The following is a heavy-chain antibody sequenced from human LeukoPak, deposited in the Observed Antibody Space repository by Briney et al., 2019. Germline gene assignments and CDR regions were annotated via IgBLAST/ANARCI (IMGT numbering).Heavy chain of an antibody. CDR3: AKLVYGDY. D-gene: IGHD5/OR15-5a*01. V-gene: IGHV3-23*01. CDR1: GFSFSNYA. CDR2: ISGSGGST. Sequence: PGGSLRLSCAASGFSFSNYAMNWVRQAPGKGLEWVSAISGSGGSTFYADSMKGRFTISRDNSKNTLYLQMDSLRAEDTAVYYCAKLVYGDYWGQGTLVTVSS. J-gene: IGHJ4*02.